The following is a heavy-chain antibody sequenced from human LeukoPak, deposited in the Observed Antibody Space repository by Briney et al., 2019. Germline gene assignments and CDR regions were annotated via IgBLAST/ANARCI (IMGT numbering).Heavy chain of an antibody. D-gene: IGHD3-9*01. CDR2: INHSGST. V-gene: IGHV4-34*01. J-gene: IGHJ6*02. CDR1: GGSFSGYY. Sequence: SETLSLTCAVYGGSFSGYYWSWIRQPPGKGLEWIGEINHSGSTNYNPSLKSRVTISVDTSKNQFSLKLSSVTAADTAVYYCARDKSLRYFDPYYYYGMDVWGQGTTVTVSS. CDR3: ARDKSLRYFDPYYYYGMDV.